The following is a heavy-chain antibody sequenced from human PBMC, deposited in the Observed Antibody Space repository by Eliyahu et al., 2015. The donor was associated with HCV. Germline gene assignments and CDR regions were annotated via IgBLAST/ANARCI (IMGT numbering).Heavy chain of an antibody. CDR1: GFTFSSYS. D-gene: IGHD4-11*01. J-gene: IGHJ4*02. Sequence: EVQLVESGGGLVKPGGSLRLSCAASGFTFSSYSMNWVRQAPGKGLEWVSSISSSSSYIYYADSVKGRFTISRDNAKNSLYLQMNSLRAEDTAVYYCARDFSVTTYADYWGQGTLVTVSS. CDR3: ARDFSVTTYADY. CDR2: ISSSSSYI. V-gene: IGHV3-21*01.